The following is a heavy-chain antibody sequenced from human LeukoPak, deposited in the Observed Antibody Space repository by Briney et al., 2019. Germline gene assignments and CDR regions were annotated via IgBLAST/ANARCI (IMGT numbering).Heavy chain of an antibody. Sequence: ASVKVSCKASGGTFSSYAISWVRQAPGQGLEWMGGIIPIFGTANYAQKFQGRVTITADKSTSTAYMELSSLRSEDTAVYYCALGEVGYYYCYMDVWGKGTTVTVSS. CDR1: GGTFSSYA. CDR2: IIPIFGTA. CDR3: ALGEVGYYYCYMDV. J-gene: IGHJ6*03. V-gene: IGHV1-69*06. D-gene: IGHD3-10*01.